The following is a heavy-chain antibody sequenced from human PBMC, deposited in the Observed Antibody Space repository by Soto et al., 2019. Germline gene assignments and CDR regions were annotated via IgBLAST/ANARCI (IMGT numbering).Heavy chain of an antibody. Sequence: PSETLSLTCAVSGGSISSGGYSWSWIRQPPGKGLEWIGYIYHSGSTYYNPSLKSRVTISVDRSKNQFSLKLSSVTAADTAVYYCARSHSSSRLATFDYWGQGTLVTVSS. CDR3: ARSHSSSRLATFDY. V-gene: IGHV4-30-2*01. CDR2: IYHSGST. J-gene: IGHJ4*02. D-gene: IGHD6-13*01. CDR1: GGSISSGGYS.